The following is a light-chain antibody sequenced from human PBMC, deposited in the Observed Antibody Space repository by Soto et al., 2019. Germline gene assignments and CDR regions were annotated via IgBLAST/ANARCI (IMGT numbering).Light chain of an antibody. CDR2: DAS. CDR3: QQRSNWPPT. J-gene: IGKJ1*01. V-gene: IGKV3-11*01. CDR1: QSVSSS. Sequence: EIVLTQSPATLSLSPGERATLSCRASQSVSSSLAWYQRKPGQAPRLLMYDASNRATGIPARLSGSGSGTDFTLTISSLEPEDFALYYCQQRSNWPPTFGQGTKVEIK.